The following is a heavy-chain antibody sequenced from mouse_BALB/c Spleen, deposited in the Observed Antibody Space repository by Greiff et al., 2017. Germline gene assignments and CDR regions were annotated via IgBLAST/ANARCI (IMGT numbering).Heavy chain of an antibody. V-gene: IGHV14-1*02. J-gene: IGHJ4*01. D-gene: IGHD2-14*01. Sequence: EVQLQQSGAELVRPGALVKLSCKASGFNIKDYYMHWVKQRPEQGLEWIGWIDPENGNTIYDPKFQGKASITADTSSNTAYLQLSSLTSEDTAVYYGARGVRLNYYAMDYGGQGSSDTVAS. CDR3: ARGVRLNYYAMDY. CDR1: GFNIKDYY. CDR2: IDPENGNT.